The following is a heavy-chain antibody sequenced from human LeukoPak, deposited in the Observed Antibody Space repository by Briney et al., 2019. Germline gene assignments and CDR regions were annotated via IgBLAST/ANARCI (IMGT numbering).Heavy chain of an antibody. CDR2: INHSGST. V-gene: IGHV4-34*01. D-gene: IGHD6-13*01. CDR1: GGSFSGYY. J-gene: IGHJ6*03. CDR3: ARGTNTGYSSSWYFYYYYMDV. Sequence: SETLSLTCAVYGGSFSGYYWSWIRQPPGKGLEWIGEINHSGSTNYNPSLKSRVTISVDTSKNQFSLKLSSVTAADTAVYYCARGTNTGYSSSWYFYYYYMDVWGEGTTVTVSS.